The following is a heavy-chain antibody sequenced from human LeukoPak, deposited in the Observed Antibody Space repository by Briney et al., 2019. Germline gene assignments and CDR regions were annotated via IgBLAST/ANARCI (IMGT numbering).Heavy chain of an antibody. V-gene: IGHV3-11*01. J-gene: IGHJ6*03. CDR1: GFTFTDTY. Sequence: PGGSLRLSCAVSGFTFTDTYMTWIRQAPGKGLESLSYISPSGTDISYADSVKGRFTISRDNAKNSLYLQMNSLRAEDTAVYYCVRASHIVVVTGIPQGYYYYMDVWGKGTTVTVSS. CDR3: VRASHIVVVTGIPQGYYYYMDV. CDR2: ISPSGTDI. D-gene: IGHD2-21*02.